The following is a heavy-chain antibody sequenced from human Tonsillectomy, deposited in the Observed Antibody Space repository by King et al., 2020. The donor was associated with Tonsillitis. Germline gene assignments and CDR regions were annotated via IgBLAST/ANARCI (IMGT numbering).Heavy chain of an antibody. Sequence: VQLVESGGGLVKPGGSLTLSCAASGFTLSNAWMSWVRQAPGKGLEWVGRIKSKTDGGTTDYAAPVKGRFTISRDDSKNTLYLQMNSLKTEDTAVYYCTSYYYYSFDYWGQGTLVTVSS. CDR2: IKSKTDGGTT. CDR1: GFTLSNAW. CDR3: TSYYYYSFDY. V-gene: IGHV3-15*01. D-gene: IGHD3-22*01. J-gene: IGHJ4*02.